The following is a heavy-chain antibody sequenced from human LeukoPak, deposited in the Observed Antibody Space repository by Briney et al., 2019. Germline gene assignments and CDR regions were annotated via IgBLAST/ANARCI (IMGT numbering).Heavy chain of an antibody. CDR3: AKITTLDY. J-gene: IGHJ4*02. D-gene: IGHD1-1*01. CDR1: GFTFSDYY. Sequence: GSLRLSCAASGFTFSDYYMSWIRQAPGKGLEWIGTIYHNGSTSYNPSLKSRVTISVDTSKNQFSLRLNSVIAADTAIYYCAKITTLDYWGQGTLVTVSS. CDR2: IYHNGST. V-gene: IGHV4-38-2*01.